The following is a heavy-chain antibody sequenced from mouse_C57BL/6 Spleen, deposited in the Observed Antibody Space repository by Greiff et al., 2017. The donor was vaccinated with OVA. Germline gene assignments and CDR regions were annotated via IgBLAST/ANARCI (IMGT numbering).Heavy chain of an antibody. D-gene: IGHD1-1*01. V-gene: IGHV1-72*01. CDR2: IDPNSGGT. Sequence: QVQLKQPGAELVKPGASVKLSCKASGYTFTSYWMHWVKQRPGRGLEWIGRIDPNSGGTKYNEKFKSKATLTVDKPSSTAYMQLSSLTSEDSAVYYCAREGNYYGSSKDYWGQGTTLTVSS. CDR3: AREGNYYGSSKDY. CDR1: GYTFTSYW. J-gene: IGHJ2*01.